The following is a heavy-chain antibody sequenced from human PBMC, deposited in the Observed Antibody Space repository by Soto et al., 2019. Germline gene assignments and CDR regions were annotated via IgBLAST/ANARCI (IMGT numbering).Heavy chain of an antibody. J-gene: IGHJ2*01. CDR3: AIAVRPTGDPGFWDFAR. CDR1: GVSISTGGFC. Sequence: QVQLQESGPGLVQPSQTLSLTCSVSGVSISTGGFCWSWVRQHPEKGLEWIGYIYHSGNTDYNPSLKGRXAXSXXPSPNQSSPKLTSVTAAATAVYFCAIAVRPTGDPGFWDFARGGRGTLVTVS. V-gene: IGHV4-31*03. CDR2: IYHSGNT. D-gene: IGHD1-1*01.